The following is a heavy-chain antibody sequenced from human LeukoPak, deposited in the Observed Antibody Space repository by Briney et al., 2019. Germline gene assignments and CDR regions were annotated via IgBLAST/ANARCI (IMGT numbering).Heavy chain of an antibody. CDR1: GYTSTSYY. CDR2: INISGGNT. Sequence: EASVKVSCKASGYTSTSYYMYWVRQAPGQGLEWMGIINISGGNTNYAQKFQGRVTMTRDMSTSTVYMELSSLRSEDTAIYYCARGPHIRTYDRDNWFDPWGQGTLVTVSS. V-gene: IGHV1-46*01. J-gene: IGHJ5*02. D-gene: IGHD3-3*01. CDR3: ARGPHIRTYDRDNWFDP.